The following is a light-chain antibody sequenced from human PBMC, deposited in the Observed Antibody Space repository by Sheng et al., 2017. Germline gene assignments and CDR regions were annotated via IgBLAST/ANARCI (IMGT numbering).Light chain of an antibody. V-gene: IGLV2-23*01. J-gene: IGLJ1*01. Sequence: QSALTQPASVSGSPGQSITISCTGTSSDVGSYNLVSWYQQYSGKAPKLMIYEGSKRHSGVSNRFSGSKSDNTASLTISGLQAEDEADYYCCSYASSNSYVFGTGTKVTVL. CDR1: SSDVGSYNL. CDR3: CSYASSNSYV. CDR2: EGS.